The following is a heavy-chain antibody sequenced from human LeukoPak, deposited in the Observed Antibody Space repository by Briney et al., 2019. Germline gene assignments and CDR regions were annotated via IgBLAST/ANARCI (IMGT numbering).Heavy chain of an antibody. J-gene: IGHJ4*02. CDR1: GFTFSNYA. CDR2: ISGSGGST. CDR3: VKAPDDYGDYLLRAIYFDY. Sequence: GGSLRLSCAASGFTFSNYAMSWVRQAPGKGLEWVSAISGSGGSTYYADSVKGRFTISRDNSKNTLYLQMNSLRAEDTAVYYCVKAPDDYGDYLLRAIYFDYWGQGTLVTVSS. V-gene: IGHV3-23*01. D-gene: IGHD4-17*01.